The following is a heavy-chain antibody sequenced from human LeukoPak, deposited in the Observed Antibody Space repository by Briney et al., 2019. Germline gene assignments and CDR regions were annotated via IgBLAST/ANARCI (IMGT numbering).Heavy chain of an antibody. CDR1: GFTFSNAW. V-gene: IGHV3-15*01. CDR2: IKSKTDAGTT. J-gene: IGHJ4*02. CDR3: AKKGYAGSGTYSYYFDY. Sequence: GGSLRLSCAASGFTFSNAWMSWVRQAPGKGLEWVGRIKSKTDAGTTDYAAPVKGRFTISRDNSHNTLYLQMNSLRAEDTAVYYCAKKGYAGSGTYSYYFDYWGQGALVTVSS. D-gene: IGHD3-10*01.